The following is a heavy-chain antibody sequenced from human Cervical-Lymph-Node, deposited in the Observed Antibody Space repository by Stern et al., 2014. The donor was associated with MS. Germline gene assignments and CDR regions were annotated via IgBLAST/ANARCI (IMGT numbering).Heavy chain of an antibody. CDR3: AKADDYAAGIDA. Sequence: VQLVESGGGMVQPGRSLRLSCEASGFKFDDFAMHWVRQAPGKGLEWVSGLGWNSEGRGYADSVQGRFTISRDNAKSSLYLQMNSLTAEDTAFYYCAKADDYAAGIDAWGQGTLVVVSS. CDR1: GFKFDDFA. J-gene: IGHJ5*02. CDR2: LGWNSEGR. V-gene: IGHV3-9*01. D-gene: IGHD3-16*01.